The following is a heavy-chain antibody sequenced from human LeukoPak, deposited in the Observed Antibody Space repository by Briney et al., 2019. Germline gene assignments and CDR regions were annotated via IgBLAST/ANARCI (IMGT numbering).Heavy chain of an antibody. J-gene: IGHJ4*02. Sequence: SGPTLVIPTQTLTLTCTFSGFSLSTSGVGVGWIRQPPGKTLEWLALIYWDDDKRYSPSLKSRLTITKDTSKNQVVLTMTNMDPVDTATYYCARTLVDYVWGSYRYTGFDYWGQGTLVTVSS. CDR3: ARTLVDYVWGSYRYTGFDY. V-gene: IGHV2-5*02. CDR2: IYWDDDK. CDR1: GFSLSTSGVG. D-gene: IGHD3-16*02.